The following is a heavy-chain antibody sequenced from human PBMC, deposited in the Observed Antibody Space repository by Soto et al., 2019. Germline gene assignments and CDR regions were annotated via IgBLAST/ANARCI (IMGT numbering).Heavy chain of an antibody. J-gene: IGHJ4*02. Sequence: GGSLRLSCAASGFTFSSYAMSWVRQAPGKGLEWVSAISSSGGSTYYADSVKGRFTISRDNSKNTLYLQMNSLRAEDTAVYYCAKAAYYYDSSGYPPLDDYWGQGTLVTVSS. CDR1: GFTFSSYA. V-gene: IGHV3-23*01. D-gene: IGHD3-22*01. CDR2: ISSSGGST. CDR3: AKAAYYYDSSGYPPLDDY.